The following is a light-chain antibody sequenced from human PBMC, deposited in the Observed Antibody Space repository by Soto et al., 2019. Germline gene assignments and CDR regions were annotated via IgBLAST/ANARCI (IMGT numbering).Light chain of an antibody. V-gene: IGLV2-8*01. CDR1: NSDVGGYNY. CDR3: SSYARGNTYV. Sequence: QSALTQPPSASGSPGQSVTIPCTGTNSDVGGYNYVSWYQQYPGKAPKLIIYEVTRRPSGVPDRFSGYKSGNTASLTVSGLQADDEADYYCSSYARGNTYVFGAGTKVTVL. J-gene: IGLJ1*01. CDR2: EVT.